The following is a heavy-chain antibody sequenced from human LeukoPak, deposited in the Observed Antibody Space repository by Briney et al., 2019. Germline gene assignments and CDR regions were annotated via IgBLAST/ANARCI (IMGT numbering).Heavy chain of an antibody. CDR3: ARGVVVPAAQAVADIKFYYYGMDV. V-gene: IGHV3-21*01. CDR1: GFTFSSYS. CDR2: VSSSSYI. Sequence: GGSLRLSCAASGFTFSSYSMNWDRQAPGKGLEWVSSVSSSSYIYYADSVKGRFTISRDNAKNSLYLQMNSLRAEDTAVYYCARGVVVPAAQAVADIKFYYYGMDVWGKGTTVTVSS. D-gene: IGHD2-2*01. J-gene: IGHJ6*04.